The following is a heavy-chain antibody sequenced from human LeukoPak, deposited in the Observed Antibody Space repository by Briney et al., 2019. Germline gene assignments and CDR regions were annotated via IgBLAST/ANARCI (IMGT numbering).Heavy chain of an antibody. CDR3: AKGRYSYGTLPIDY. Sequence: GGSLRLSCAASGFSFSRHWMHWVRQAPGKGLVWVSRISDDGTYTANVDSVKGRFTISRDNAKNSLYLQMNSLRAEDTALYYCAKGRYSYGTLPIDYWGQGTLVTVSS. V-gene: IGHV3-74*03. J-gene: IGHJ4*02. D-gene: IGHD5-18*01. CDR1: GFSFSRHW. CDR2: ISDDGTYT.